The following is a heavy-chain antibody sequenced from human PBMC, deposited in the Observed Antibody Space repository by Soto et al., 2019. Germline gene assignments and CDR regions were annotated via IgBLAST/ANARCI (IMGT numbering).Heavy chain of an antibody. Sequence: GGSLRLSCAASGFTFSNYGIHWVRQAPGKGLEWVAVISYDGSNRYYAESVKGRFTISRENAKNSLYLQMNSLRAGDTVVYYCARAEQMTTVTTFAFDIWGQGTMVTVSS. CDR3: ARAEQMTTVTTFAFDI. D-gene: IGHD4-17*01. CDR1: GFTFSNYG. CDR2: ISYDGSNR. V-gene: IGHV3-30*03. J-gene: IGHJ3*02.